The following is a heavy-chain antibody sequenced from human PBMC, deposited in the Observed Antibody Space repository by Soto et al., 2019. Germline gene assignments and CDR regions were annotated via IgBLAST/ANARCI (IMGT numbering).Heavy chain of an antibody. V-gene: IGHV3-23*01. CDR1: GFTVSSYA. CDR3: AKPTGTTY. Sequence: GGSLRLSCAASGFTVSSYAMSCVRKAQGKGLEWVSAISGPGGSTYYADSGKGRFTSSRDNAKDTLYLQMNGLGAEGTAVYYCAKPTGTTYWGHGTRVTVSS. CDR2: ISGPGGST. D-gene: IGHD1-1*01. J-gene: IGHJ4*01.